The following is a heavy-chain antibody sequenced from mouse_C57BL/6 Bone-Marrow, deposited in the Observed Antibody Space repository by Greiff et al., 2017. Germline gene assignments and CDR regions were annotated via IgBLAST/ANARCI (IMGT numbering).Heavy chain of an antibody. J-gene: IGHJ1*03. D-gene: IGHD4-1*01. Sequence: QVQLQQPGPELVKPGASVKISCKASGYAFSSSWMNWVKQRPGKGLEWIGRIYPGDGDTNYNGKFKGKATLTADKSSSTAYMQLSSLTSEDSAVYFCAPNWDQYFDVRGTGTTVTVSS. CDR1: GYAFSSSW. CDR3: APNWDQYFDV. CDR2: IYPGDGDT. V-gene: IGHV1-82*01.